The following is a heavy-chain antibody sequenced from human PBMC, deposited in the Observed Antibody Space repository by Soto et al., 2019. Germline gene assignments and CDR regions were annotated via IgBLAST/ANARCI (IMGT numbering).Heavy chain of an antibody. CDR3: ARTGIPRVNFYY. V-gene: IGHV4-39*01. CDR2: IYYSGST. Sequence: PSETLSLTCTVSGGSISSSSYYWGWIRQPPGKGLEWIGSIYYSGSTYYNPSLKSRVTISVDTSKNQFSLKLSSVTAADTAVYYCARTGIPRVNFYYWGQGTLVPVSS. CDR1: GGSISSSSYY. D-gene: IGHD1-1*01. J-gene: IGHJ4*02.